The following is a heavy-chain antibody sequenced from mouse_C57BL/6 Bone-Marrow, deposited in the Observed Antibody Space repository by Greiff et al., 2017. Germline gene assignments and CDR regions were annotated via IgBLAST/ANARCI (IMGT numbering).Heavy chain of an antibody. J-gene: IGHJ3*01. V-gene: IGHV2-2*01. D-gene: IGHD2-3*01. CDR1: GFSFTSYG. Sequence: VKLQESGPGLVQPSQRLSITCTVSGFSFTSYGVHWVRQSPGKGLEWLGVIWSGGSTDYNAAFISRLSISKDNSKSQVFFKMNSLQADDTAIYYCARRGWLLRRFAYWGQGTLVTVSA. CDR3: ARRGWLLRRFAY. CDR2: IWSGGST.